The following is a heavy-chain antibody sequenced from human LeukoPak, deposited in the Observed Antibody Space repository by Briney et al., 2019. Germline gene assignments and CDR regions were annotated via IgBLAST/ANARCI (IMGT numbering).Heavy chain of an antibody. CDR2: INHSGST. D-gene: IGHD6-19*01. V-gene: IGHV4-38-2*02. J-gene: IGHJ1*01. Sequence: SETLSLTCTVSGYSISSGYYWSWIRQPPGKGLEWIGEINHSGSTNYNPSLKSRVTISVDTSKNQFSLKLSSVTAADTAVYYCARREQWLAKYFQHWGQGTLVTVSS. CDR1: GYSISSGYY. CDR3: ARREQWLAKYFQH.